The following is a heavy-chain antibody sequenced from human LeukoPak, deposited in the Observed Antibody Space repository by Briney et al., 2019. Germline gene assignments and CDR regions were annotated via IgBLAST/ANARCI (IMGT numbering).Heavy chain of an antibody. Sequence: ASVKVSCKASGGTFSSYAISWVRQAPGQGLEWMGGIIPIVGTANYAQKVQGRVTITTDESTSTAYMELSSLRSEDTAVYYCAREPYSSSSGDYYYYYMDVWGKGTTVTVSS. CDR3: AREPYSSSSGDYYYYYMDV. D-gene: IGHD6-6*01. CDR1: GGTFSSYA. V-gene: IGHV1-69*05. J-gene: IGHJ6*03. CDR2: IIPIVGTA.